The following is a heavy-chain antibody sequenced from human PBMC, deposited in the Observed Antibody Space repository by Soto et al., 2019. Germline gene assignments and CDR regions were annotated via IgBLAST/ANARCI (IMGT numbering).Heavy chain of an antibody. V-gene: IGHV4-61*01. CDR2: VYYTGST. J-gene: IGHJ4*02. CDR1: GASVSSGSYY. CDR3: ARTMYCSGGSCYFGGFDY. D-gene: IGHD2-15*01. Sequence: QVQLQESGPGLVKSSETLSLTCTVSGASVSSGSYYWGWVRQPPGKGLEWIAYVYYTGSTNYNPSLKSRVTISLDTSKNQFSLKLNSVTAADTAVYYCARTMYCSGGSCYFGGFDYWGQGTLVTVSS.